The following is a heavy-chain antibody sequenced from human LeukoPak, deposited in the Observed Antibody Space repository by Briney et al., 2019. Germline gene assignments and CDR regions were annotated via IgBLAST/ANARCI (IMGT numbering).Heavy chain of an antibody. CDR1: GGSISSSSYY. Sequence: SETLSLTCTVSGGSISSSSYYWGWIRQPPGKGLEWIGSIYYSGSTYYNPSLKSRVTISVDTSKNQFSLKLSSVTAADTAVYYCARQQVAVAGASFDHWGQGTLVTVSS. J-gene: IGHJ4*02. CDR2: IYYSGST. D-gene: IGHD6-19*01. V-gene: IGHV4-39*01. CDR3: ARQQVAVAGASFDH.